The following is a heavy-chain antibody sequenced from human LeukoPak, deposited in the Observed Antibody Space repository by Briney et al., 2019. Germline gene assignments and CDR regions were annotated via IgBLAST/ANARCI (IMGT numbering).Heavy chain of an antibody. J-gene: IGHJ4*02. Sequence: GGSLRLSCAASGFTFDDHGMSWVRQAPGKGLEWVSGIKWDGGRTGYADSVKGRFTISRDNAKNSLYLQMNSLRAEDTAVYYCARVRGAYGSGSSDYWGQGTLVTVSS. CDR1: GFTFDDHG. CDR2: IKWDGGRT. V-gene: IGHV3-20*04. D-gene: IGHD3-10*01. CDR3: ARVRGAYGSGSSDY.